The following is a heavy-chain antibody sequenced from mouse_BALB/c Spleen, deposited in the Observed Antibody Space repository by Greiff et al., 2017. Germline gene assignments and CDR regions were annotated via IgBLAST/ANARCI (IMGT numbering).Heavy chain of an antibody. D-gene: IGHD2-10*02. Sequence: EVKLMESGAELVKPGASVKLSCTASGFNFKDTYMHWVKQRPEQGLEWIGRIDPANGNTKYDPKFQGKATITADTSSNTAYLQLSSLTSEDTAVYYCARSKYGNLFAYWGQGTLVTVSA. V-gene: IGHV14-3*02. CDR3: ARSKYGNLFAY. CDR1: GFNFKDTY. J-gene: IGHJ3*01. CDR2: IDPANGNT.